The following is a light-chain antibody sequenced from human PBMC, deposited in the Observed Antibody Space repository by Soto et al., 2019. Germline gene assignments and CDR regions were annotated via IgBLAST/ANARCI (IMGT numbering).Light chain of an antibody. V-gene: IGLV2-23*01. Sequence: QSALTQPASVSGSPGQSITISCTGTSSAIGNYNLVSWYQQHPDKAPKLMIYEGSKRPSGVSNRFSGSKSGNTASLTLSGLQAEDEADYYCCSYAGGSTWVFGGGTKLTVL. J-gene: IGLJ2*01. CDR3: CSYAGGSTWV. CDR1: SSAIGNYNL. CDR2: EGS.